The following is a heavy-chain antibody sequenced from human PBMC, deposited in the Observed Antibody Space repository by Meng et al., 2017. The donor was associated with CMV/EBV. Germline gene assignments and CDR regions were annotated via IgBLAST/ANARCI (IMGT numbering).Heavy chain of an antibody. CDR3: ARDEGGYSAETRYDY. Sequence: ASVKVSCKAPGYTFTGYYMHWVRQAPGQGLEWMGWINPNSGGTNYAQKFQGRVTMTRDTSISTAYMELSRLRSDDTAVYYCARDEGGYSAETRYDYWGQGTLVTVSS. V-gene: IGHV1-2*02. J-gene: IGHJ4*02. CDR2: INPNSGGT. CDR1: GYTFTGYY. D-gene: IGHD5-12*01.